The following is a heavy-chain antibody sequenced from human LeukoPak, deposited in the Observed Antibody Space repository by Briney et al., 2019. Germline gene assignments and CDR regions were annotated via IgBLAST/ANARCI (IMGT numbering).Heavy chain of an antibody. J-gene: IGHJ1*01. CDR3: AIRLSTTAEIRH. CDR2: INPNSGGT. CDR1: GYTFTGYY. D-gene: IGHD1-1*01. Sequence: GASVKVSCKASGYTFTGYYMHWVRQAPGQGLEWMGRINPNSGGTNYAQKFQGRVTMTRDTSISTAYMELSRLRSDDTAVYYCAIRLSTTAEIRHWGQGTLVTVSS. V-gene: IGHV1-2*06.